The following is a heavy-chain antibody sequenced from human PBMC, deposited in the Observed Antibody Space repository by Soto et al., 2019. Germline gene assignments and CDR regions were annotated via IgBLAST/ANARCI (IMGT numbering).Heavy chain of an antibody. CDR2: IGGTDGDSDGVP. V-gene: IGHV3-23*01. CDR1: GFILNNYA. D-gene: IGHD7-27*01. CDR3: VKRGRNWGAFDF. J-gene: IGHJ3*01. Sequence: VQLLESGGDLVQPGGSLRLSCVASGFILNNYAMSWVRQAPGKGLEWVSTIGGTDGDSDGVPWYEDSVKGRFTISRDRSAITLSLHVDNLRAEDSALCYCVKRGRNWGAFDFWGQVTTVVVSS.